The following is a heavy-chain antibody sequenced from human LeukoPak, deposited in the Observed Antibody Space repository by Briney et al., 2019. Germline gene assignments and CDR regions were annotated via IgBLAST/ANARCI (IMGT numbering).Heavy chain of an antibody. V-gene: IGHV1-69*05. J-gene: IGHJ6*03. D-gene: IGHD1-26*01. CDR2: IIPIFGTA. Sequence: ASVKVSCKASGGTFSSYAISWVRQAPGQGLEWMGGIIPIFGTANYAQKLQGRVTMTTDTSTSTAYMELRSLRSDDTAVYYCARSGSYYFYYYYYMDVWGKGTTVTISS. CDR1: GGTFSSYA. CDR3: ARSGSYYFYYYYYMDV.